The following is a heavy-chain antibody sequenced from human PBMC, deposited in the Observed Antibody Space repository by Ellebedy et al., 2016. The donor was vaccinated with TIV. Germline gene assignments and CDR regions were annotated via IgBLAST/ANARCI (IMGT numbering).Heavy chain of an antibody. J-gene: IGHJ5*02. CDR3: ARLYSSSVFWGSDNWFDP. CDR2: ISAYNGNT. D-gene: IGHD6-13*01. V-gene: IGHV1-18*04. CDR1: GYTFTGYY. Sequence: ASVKVSCKASGYTFTGYYMHWVRQAPGQGLEWMGWISAYNGNTNYAQKLQGRVTMTTDTSTSTAYMELRSLRSDDTAVYYCARLYSSSVFWGSDNWFDPWGQGTLVTVSS.